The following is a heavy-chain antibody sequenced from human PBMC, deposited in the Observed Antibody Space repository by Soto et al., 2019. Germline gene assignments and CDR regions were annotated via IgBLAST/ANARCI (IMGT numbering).Heavy chain of an antibody. Sequence: QVHLVQSGAEVKKPGASVKVSCKASGYTFTSYGITWVRQAPGQGLEWLRWISAHNGNTDSAQKLQGRAIVTRDTSTSTAYTALRCLMSDATAVYSCARGGYGDYWGQGAVVTVSS. CDR2: ISAHNGNT. V-gene: IGHV1-18*01. D-gene: IGHD1-1*01. CDR1: GYTFTSYG. J-gene: IGHJ4*02. CDR3: ARGGYGDY.